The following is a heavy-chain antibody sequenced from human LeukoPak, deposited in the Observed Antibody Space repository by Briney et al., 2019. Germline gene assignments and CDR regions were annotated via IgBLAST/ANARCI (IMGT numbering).Heavy chain of an antibody. V-gene: IGHV4-38-2*01. D-gene: IGHD6-19*01. CDR1: GYSISSGYY. CDR2: IYHSGST. Sequence: SETLSLTCAVSGYSISSGYYWGWIRQPPGKGLEWIGSIYHSGSTYYNPSLKSRVTISVDTSKNQFSLKPSSVTAADTAVYYCARQLGSGWYNWFDPWGRGTLVTVSS. CDR3: ARQLGSGWYNWFDP. J-gene: IGHJ5*02.